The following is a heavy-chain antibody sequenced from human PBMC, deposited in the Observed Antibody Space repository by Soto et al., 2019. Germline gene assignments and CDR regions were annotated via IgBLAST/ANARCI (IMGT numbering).Heavy chain of an antibody. CDR3: ARGWGYDSNDYYYAY. CDR2: IIPIFGTA. Sequence: QVQLVQSGAEVRKPGSSVKVSGKASGGTFSRHAISWVRQAPGQGLEWMGGIIPIFGTANHAQKLQGRVTIFADESTSTVYMELSSLRSEDTAMYYCARGWGYDSNDYYYAYWGQGTLVIVSS. CDR1: GGTFSRHA. J-gene: IGHJ4*02. V-gene: IGHV1-69*01. D-gene: IGHD3-22*01.